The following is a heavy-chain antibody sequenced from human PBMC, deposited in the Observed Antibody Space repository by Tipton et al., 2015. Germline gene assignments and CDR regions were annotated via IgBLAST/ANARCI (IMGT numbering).Heavy chain of an antibody. Sequence: GSLRLSCVASGFTFDRYEMDWVRQAPGKGLEWISYISSSGHITYYADSVKGRFTISRDNAKNSLFLQMNSLRDDDTAVYFCAREGSSWYFGVYWGQGTLVSVSS. CDR2: ISSSGHIT. CDR3: AREGSSWYFGVY. D-gene: IGHD6-13*01. J-gene: IGHJ4*02. CDR1: GFTFDRYE. V-gene: IGHV3-48*03.